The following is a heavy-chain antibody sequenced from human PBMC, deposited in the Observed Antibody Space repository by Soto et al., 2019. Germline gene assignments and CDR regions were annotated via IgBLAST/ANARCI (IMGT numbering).Heavy chain of an antibody. D-gene: IGHD3-16*02. V-gene: IGHV4-59*01. CDR1: GSSISSYY. Sequence: SKTLSLTCTVSGSSISSYYWSWIRQPPGKGLEWIGYIYYSGSTNYNPSLKSRVTISVDTSKNQFSLKLSSVTAADTAVYYCARDGGYHLCYQHWGQLTLVTVCS. CDR3: ARDGGYHLCYQH. CDR2: IYYSGST. J-gene: IGHJ1*01.